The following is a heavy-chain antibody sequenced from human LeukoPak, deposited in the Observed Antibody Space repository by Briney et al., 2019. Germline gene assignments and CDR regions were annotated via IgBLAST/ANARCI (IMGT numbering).Heavy chain of an antibody. D-gene: IGHD5-18*01. V-gene: IGHV1-2*04. Sequence: ASVKVSCKASGYTFTGYYMHWVRQAPGQGLEWMGWINPNSGGTNYAQKFQGWVTMTRDTSISTAYMELSRLRSDDTAVYYCARGLGGYSYSGDYFDYWGQGTLVTVSS. CDR1: GYTFTGYY. J-gene: IGHJ4*02. CDR3: ARGLGGYSYSGDYFDY. CDR2: INPNSGGT.